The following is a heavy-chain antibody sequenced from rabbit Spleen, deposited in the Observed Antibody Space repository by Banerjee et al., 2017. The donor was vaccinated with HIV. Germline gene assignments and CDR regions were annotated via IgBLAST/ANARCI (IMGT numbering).Heavy chain of an antibody. CDR2: IYTGSGGSP. J-gene: IGHJ4*01. CDR1: GFSLSNDYM. D-gene: IGHD3-1*01. V-gene: IGHV1S45*01. CDR3: ARATDFWTMDLDL. Sequence: LEESGGGLVQPEGSLTLTCTASGFSLSNDYMICWVRQAPGKRLEWIGCIYTGSGGSPYYASWAKGRFTITRSTSLNTVTLQMTSLTAADTATYFCARATDFWTMDLDLWGPGTLVTVS.